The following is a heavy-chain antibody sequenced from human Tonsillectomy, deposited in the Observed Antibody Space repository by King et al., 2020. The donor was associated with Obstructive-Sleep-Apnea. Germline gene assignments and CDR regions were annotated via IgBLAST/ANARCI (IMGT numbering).Heavy chain of an antibody. Sequence: VQLQESGPGLVKPSETLSLTCTVSGGSISSYYWSWIRQPPGKGLEWIGYISYIGSTHPNPSLKSRVPILVDTSKNQFSLKLSSVTAADTAVYYCARSLDSSGYYYTNYWGQGTLVTVSS. J-gene: IGHJ4*02. CDR3: ARSLDSSGYYYTNY. V-gene: IGHV4-59*08. CDR2: ISYIGST. D-gene: IGHD3-22*01. CDR1: GGSISSYY.